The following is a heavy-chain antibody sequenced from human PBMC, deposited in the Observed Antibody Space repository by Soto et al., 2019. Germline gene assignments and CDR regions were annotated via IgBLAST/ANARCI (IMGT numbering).Heavy chain of an antibody. CDR1: GGSISSDDYY. Sequence: SETLSLTCTVSGGSISSDDYYWSWIRQPPGKGLEWIGYIYYTGRASYNPSLRDRLTISVDTSKSHFSLRLSSVTAADTAVYFCARDRATTPDYFDYWGQGTLVTVSS. CDR3: ARDRATTPDYFDY. CDR2: IYYTGRA. V-gene: IGHV4-30-4*01. D-gene: IGHD4-17*01. J-gene: IGHJ4*02.